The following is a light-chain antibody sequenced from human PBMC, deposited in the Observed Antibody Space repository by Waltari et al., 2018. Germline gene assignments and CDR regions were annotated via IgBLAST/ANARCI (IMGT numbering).Light chain of an antibody. CDR3: QQYGSSPAYT. CDR2: GPS. J-gene: IGKJ2*01. Sequence: EIVLTQSPDTLSLSPGDRATLSCRASQSVRSSYLAWYQQKPGQAPRLLIYGPSSRATGIPDRFSGSGSETDFTLTISRLEPEDFAVYYCQQYGSSPAYTFGQGTRLEIK. V-gene: IGKV3-20*01. CDR1: QSVRSSY.